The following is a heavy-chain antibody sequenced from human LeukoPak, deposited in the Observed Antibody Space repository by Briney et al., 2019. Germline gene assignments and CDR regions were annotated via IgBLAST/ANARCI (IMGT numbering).Heavy chain of an antibody. V-gene: IGHV3-21*01. CDR3: ARAMLWFGELSYAPVDY. D-gene: IGHD3-10*01. CDR1: GFTFSSYS. J-gene: IGHJ4*02. CDR2: ISSSSSYI. Sequence: KPGGSLRLSCAASGFTFSSYSMNWVRQAPGKGLEWVSSISSSSSYIYYADSVKGRFTISRDNAKNSLYLQMNSLRAEDTAVHYCARAMLWFGELSYAPVDYWGQGTLVTVPS.